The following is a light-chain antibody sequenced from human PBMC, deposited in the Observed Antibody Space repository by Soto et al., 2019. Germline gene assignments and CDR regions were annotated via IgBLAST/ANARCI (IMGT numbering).Light chain of an antibody. CDR2: GAS. CDR1: QSVSNNY. Sequence: EIVLAQSPGTLSLSPGERATLSCRASQSVSNNYLAWYQQKPGQAPRLLIYGASNRATGIPARFSGSGSGTDFTLTISSLEPEDFAVYYCQQRSNWPPEITFGQGTRLESK. V-gene: IGKV3-11*01. CDR3: QQRSNWPPEIT. J-gene: IGKJ5*01.